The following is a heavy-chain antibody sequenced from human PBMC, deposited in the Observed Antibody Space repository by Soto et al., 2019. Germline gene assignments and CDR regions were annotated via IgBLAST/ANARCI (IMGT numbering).Heavy chain of an antibody. CDR1: GGTFSSYA. Sequence: SVKVSCKASGGTFSSYAISWVRQAPGQGLEWMGGIIPIFGTANYAQKFQGRVTITADESTSTAYMELSSLRSEDTAVYYCARGKRVATIKPSYYYCYGMDVWGQGTTVTVSS. V-gene: IGHV1-69*13. D-gene: IGHD5-12*01. CDR2: IIPIFGTA. CDR3: ARGKRVATIKPSYYYCYGMDV. J-gene: IGHJ6*02.